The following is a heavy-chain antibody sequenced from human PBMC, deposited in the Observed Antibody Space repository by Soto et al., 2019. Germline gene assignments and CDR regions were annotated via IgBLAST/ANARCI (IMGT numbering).Heavy chain of an antibody. CDR3: ARTSDILLVPDAIVFDY. CDR2: IDWDDDK. CDR1: GFSLSTSGMS. Sequence: SGPTLVNPTQTLTLTCTVSGFSLSTSGMSVAWIRQPPGKALEWLARIDWDDDKFYNTSLNTRLTVSKDTSKSQVVLTMTNMDPVDTATYYCARTSDILLVPDAIVFDYWGQGTLVTVSS. J-gene: IGHJ4*02. D-gene: IGHD2-2*01. V-gene: IGHV2-70*17.